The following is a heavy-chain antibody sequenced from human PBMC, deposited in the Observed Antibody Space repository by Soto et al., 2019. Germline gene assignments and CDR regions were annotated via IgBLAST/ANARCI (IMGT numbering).Heavy chain of an antibody. Sequence: GGSLRLSCAASGFTFKTYTMNWVRQAPGKGLEWVSAIIGSGTDTYYADSVKGRFTISRDNSKNTLYLQMISLRAEDTAVYYCAKGSSGHYDRFDYWGQGTLVTVSS. V-gene: IGHV3-23*01. J-gene: IGHJ4*02. CDR2: IIGSGTDT. CDR1: GFTFKTYT. CDR3: AKGSSGHYDRFDY. D-gene: IGHD3-22*01.